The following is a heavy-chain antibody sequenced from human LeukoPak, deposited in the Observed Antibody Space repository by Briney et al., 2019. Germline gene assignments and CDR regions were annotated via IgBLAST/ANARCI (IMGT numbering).Heavy chain of an antibody. CDR2: ISSDSSNI. CDR3: ARELYNSGGDY. V-gene: IGHV3-48*01. J-gene: IGHJ4*02. Sequence: GGSLRLSCAASGFPFSSYGMNWVRQAPGKGLEWLSYISSDSSNIYYADSVKGRFTSPRHNAKNSLHLQMNSLRAEDTAVYYCARELYNSGGDYCGEGALVTVSS. CDR1: GFPFSSYG. D-gene: IGHD6-19*01.